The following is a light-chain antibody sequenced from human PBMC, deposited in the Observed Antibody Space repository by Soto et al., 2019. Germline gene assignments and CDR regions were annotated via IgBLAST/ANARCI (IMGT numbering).Light chain of an antibody. CDR3: QQYSRLWS. J-gene: IGKJ1*01. CDR2: GAS. V-gene: IGKV1-5*03. Sequence: DIQMTQSPSSLSASVGDRVTITCRASESISTWLAWYQQKPGKAPKLLIYGASSLESGVPPRFSGDGSETDFTLTISSRQRDDFGTYYCQQYSRLWSFGQGTKVEIE. CDR1: ESISTW.